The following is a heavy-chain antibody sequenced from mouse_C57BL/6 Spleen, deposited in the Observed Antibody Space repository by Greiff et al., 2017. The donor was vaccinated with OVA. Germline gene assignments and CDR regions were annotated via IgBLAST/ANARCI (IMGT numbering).Heavy chain of an antibody. CDR2: IWRGGST. Sequence: QVQLKESGPGLVQPSQSLSITCTVSGFSLTSYGVHWVRQSPGKGLEWLGVIWRGGSTDYNAAFMSRLSITKDNSKSQVFFKMNSLQADDTAIYYCAKNRGPSSYYAMDYWGQGTSVTVSS. V-gene: IGHV2-5*01. CDR1: GFSLTSYG. J-gene: IGHJ4*01. D-gene: IGHD1-1*01. CDR3: AKNRGPSSYYAMDY.